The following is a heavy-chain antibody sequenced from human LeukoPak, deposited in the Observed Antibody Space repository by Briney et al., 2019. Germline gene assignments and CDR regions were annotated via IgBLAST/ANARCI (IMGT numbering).Heavy chain of an antibody. Sequence: GGSLRLSCAASGFTFSSYGMHWVRQAPGKGLEWVAVISYDGSNKYYADSVKGRFTISRDNSKNTLYLQMNSLRAEDTAVYYCAALYGDYGVFDIWGQGTMVTVSS. J-gene: IGHJ3*02. CDR3: AALYGDYGVFDI. D-gene: IGHD4-17*01. CDR1: GFTFSSYG. V-gene: IGHV3-30*03. CDR2: ISYDGSNK.